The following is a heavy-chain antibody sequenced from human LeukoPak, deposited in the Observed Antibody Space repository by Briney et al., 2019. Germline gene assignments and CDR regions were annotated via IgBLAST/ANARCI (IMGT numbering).Heavy chain of an antibody. V-gene: IGHV3-11*04. CDR1: GFTFSDYY. J-gene: IGHJ6*03. D-gene: IGHD3-3*01. CDR2: ISSSGSTI. Sequence: PGGSLRLSCAASGFTFSDYYMSWIRQAPGKGLEWVSYISSSGSTIYYADSVKGRFTISRDNAKDSLYLEMNRLRVDDTAVYYCARGLGRASRSAYYYMDVWGKGTTVTVSS. CDR3: ARGLGRASRSAYYYMDV.